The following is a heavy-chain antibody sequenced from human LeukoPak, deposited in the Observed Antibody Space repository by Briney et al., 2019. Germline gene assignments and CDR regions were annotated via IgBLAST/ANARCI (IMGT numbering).Heavy chain of an antibody. Sequence: QPGGSLRLSCAASRFTFTSYEMNWVRQAPGKGLEWVSYISSGSTIYYADSVKGRFTISRDNAKNSLYLQMNSLRAEDTAVYYCARHRYGSSYDAFDIWGQGTMVTVSS. D-gene: IGHD3-10*01. CDR1: RFTFTSYE. CDR3: ARHRYGSSYDAFDI. CDR2: ISSGSTI. V-gene: IGHV3-48*03. J-gene: IGHJ3*02.